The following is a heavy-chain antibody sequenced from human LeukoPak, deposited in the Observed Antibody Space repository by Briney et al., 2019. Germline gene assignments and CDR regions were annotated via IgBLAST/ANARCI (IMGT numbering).Heavy chain of an antibody. CDR2: IGARGGST. CDR3: AKAWGAGWSRGLAFFDY. V-gene: IGHV3-23*01. Sequence: PGGSLRLSCAASGFTFNNNAMSWVRQAPGKGLEWVSAIGARGGSTYYADSVKGRFTISRDNSKNTLYLQMNSLGAEDTALYYCAKAWGAGWSRGLAFFDYWAQGTLVTVSS. J-gene: IGHJ4*02. CDR1: GFTFNNNA. D-gene: IGHD6-19*01.